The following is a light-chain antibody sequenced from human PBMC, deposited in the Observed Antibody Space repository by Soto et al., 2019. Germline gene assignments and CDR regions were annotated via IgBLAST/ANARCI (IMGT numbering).Light chain of an antibody. CDR3: QQSYSTLRT. CDR1: QSISSY. J-gene: IGKJ1*01. Sequence: DIQMTQSPSSLSASVGDRVTITCRASQSISSYLNWYQQKPGKAPNLLIYAASSLQSGVPSRFSGSGSGTDFTLTISSLQPEDFATYYCQQSYSTLRTFDQGTKVEIK. V-gene: IGKV1-39*01. CDR2: AAS.